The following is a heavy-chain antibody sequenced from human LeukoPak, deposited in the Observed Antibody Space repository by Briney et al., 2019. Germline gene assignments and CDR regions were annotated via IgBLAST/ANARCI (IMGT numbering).Heavy chain of an antibody. V-gene: IGHV3-7*04. CDR1: GFTFSSYW. CDR3: ARDNTRNSMDV. D-gene: IGHD1-14*01. CDR2: IKQDGSDK. J-gene: IGHJ6*02. Sequence: PGGSLRLSCAASGFTFSSYWMSWVRQAPGKGLEWVANIKQDGSDKYHVDSVKGRFTISRDNAKGSLYLQMNSLRGEDTAVYFCARDNTRNSMDVWGQGTTVTVSS.